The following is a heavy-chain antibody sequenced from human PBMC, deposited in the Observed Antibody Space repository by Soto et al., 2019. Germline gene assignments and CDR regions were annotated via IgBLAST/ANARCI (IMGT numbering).Heavy chain of an antibody. D-gene: IGHD3-10*01. J-gene: IGHJ4*02. CDR1: GFTFSSYA. CDR2: ISGSGGST. CDR3: AKDVLYGSGSYYFIFGY. V-gene: IGHV3-23*01. Sequence: GGSLRLSCAASGFTFSSYAMSWVRQAPGKGLEWVSAISGSGGSTYYADSVKGRFTISRDHSKNTLYLQMNSLRAEDTAVYYCAKDVLYGSGSYYFIFGYWGQGTLVTVSS.